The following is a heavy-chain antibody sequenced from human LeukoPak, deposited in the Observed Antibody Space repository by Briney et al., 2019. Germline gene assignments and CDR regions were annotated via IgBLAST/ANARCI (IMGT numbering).Heavy chain of an antibody. Sequence: GGSLRLSCAASGFKFSSYSMKWVRQAPGKGLEWVSFISSSSSYIYYADSVKGRFTISRDNAKNSLYLQMNSLRAEDTAVYYCARDRSPGNFDYWGQGTLVTVSS. CDR1: GFKFSSYS. D-gene: IGHD3-10*01. J-gene: IGHJ4*02. V-gene: IGHV3-21*01. CDR3: ARDRSPGNFDY. CDR2: ISSSSSYI.